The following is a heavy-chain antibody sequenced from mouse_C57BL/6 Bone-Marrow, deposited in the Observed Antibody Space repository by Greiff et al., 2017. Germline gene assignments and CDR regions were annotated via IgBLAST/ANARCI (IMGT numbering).Heavy chain of an antibody. CDR2: IDPANGNT. Sequence: EVQLQQSVAELVRPGASVKLSCTASGFTIKNTYMHWVKQRPEQGLEWIGRIDPANGNTKYAPKFQGKATITADTSSNTAYLQLSSLTSEDTAIYYCARYYYYYGRAMDYWGQGTSVTVSS. J-gene: IGHJ4*01. D-gene: IGHD1-1*01. V-gene: IGHV14-3*01. CDR3: ARYYYYYGRAMDY. CDR1: GFTIKNTY.